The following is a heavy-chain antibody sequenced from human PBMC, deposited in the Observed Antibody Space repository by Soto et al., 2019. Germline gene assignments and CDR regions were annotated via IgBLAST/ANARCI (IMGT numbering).Heavy chain of an antibody. V-gene: IGHV1-18*01. CDR1: GYTFTSYF. CDR2: ISAYNGNT. J-gene: IGHJ6*02. Sequence: QVQLVQSGAEVKKPGASVKVSCKASGYTFTSYFITWVRQAPGQGLEWMGWISAYNGNTNYAQMLQGRVTMTTDTSPATAYMEMRSLGSDDTAVYYCARQNYYSGMDVWGQGTTVTVSS. CDR3: ARQNYYSGMDV.